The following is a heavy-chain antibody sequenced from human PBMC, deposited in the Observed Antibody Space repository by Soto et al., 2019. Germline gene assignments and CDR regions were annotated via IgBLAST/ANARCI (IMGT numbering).Heavy chain of an antibody. Sequence: KPSETLSLTCTVSGGSISSYYWSWIRQPPGKGLEWIGYIYYSGSTNYNPSLKSRVTISVDTSKNQFSLKLSSVTAADTAVYYCAREYSGYDFRYYGMDVWGQGTTVTVS. CDR2: IYYSGST. CDR1: GGSISSYY. CDR3: AREYSGYDFRYYGMDV. D-gene: IGHD5-12*01. J-gene: IGHJ6*02. V-gene: IGHV4-59*01.